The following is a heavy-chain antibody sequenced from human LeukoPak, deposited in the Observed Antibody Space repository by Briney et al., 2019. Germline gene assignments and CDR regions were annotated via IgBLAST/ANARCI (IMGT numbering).Heavy chain of an antibody. CDR1: GFTFSNYG. J-gene: IGHJ4*02. D-gene: IGHD6-13*01. CDR3: ARAGGSSSWYTDY. Sequence: GRSLRRSCAASGFTFSNYGMHWVRQAPGKGLEWVAVIWYDGSNKYYADSVKGRFTISRDTAKNSLYLQMNSLRDEDTAVYYCARAGGSSSWYTDYWGQGTLVTVSS. V-gene: IGHV3-33*01. CDR2: IWYDGSNK.